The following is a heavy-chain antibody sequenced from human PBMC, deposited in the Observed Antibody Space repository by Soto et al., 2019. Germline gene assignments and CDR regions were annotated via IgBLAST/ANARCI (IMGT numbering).Heavy chain of an antibody. V-gene: IGHV3-21*01. CDR1: GFTFNTYD. D-gene: IGHD4-17*01. J-gene: IGHJ4*02. CDR3: ARGSVTTYAFVDC. CDR2: INKASIYI. Sequence: EVQLVESGGGLVKPGGSLRLSCAASGFTFNTYDMDWVRQAPGKGLEWVSSINKASIYIYYADSVRGRFTISRDNAKNSLYLQMNMLRVEDTAVYYCARGSVTTYAFVDCWGQGTRVTVSS.